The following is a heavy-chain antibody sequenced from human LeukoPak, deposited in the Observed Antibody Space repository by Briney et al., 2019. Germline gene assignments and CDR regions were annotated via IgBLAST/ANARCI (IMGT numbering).Heavy chain of an antibody. CDR3: TGFETSGRDAFAI. V-gene: IGHV3-15*01. CDR1: GFTFSKAW. D-gene: IGHD5-12*01. Sequence: KPGGSLRVSCAASGFTFSKAWMSWVRQAPGKGLERVGRIKTKTDGVTTDYAAPVKGRFTISRDDSKNTVYLQMNSLKTEDTAVYFCTGFETSGRDAFAIWGRGTMVTVSS. J-gene: IGHJ3*02. CDR2: IKTKTDGVTT.